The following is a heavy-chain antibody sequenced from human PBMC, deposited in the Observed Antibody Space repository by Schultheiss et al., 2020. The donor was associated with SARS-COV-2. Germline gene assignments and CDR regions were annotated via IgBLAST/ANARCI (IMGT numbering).Heavy chain of an antibody. V-gene: IGHV4-39*01. D-gene: IGHD6-19*01. CDR1: GGSISSSSYY. CDR2: IYYSGST. J-gene: IGHJ4*02. CDR3: ARQGSGWYYFDY. Sequence: SQTLSLTCTVSGGSISSSSYYWGWIRQPPGKGLEWIGSIYYSGSTYYNPSLKSRVTISVDTSKNQFSLKLSSVTAADTAVYYCARQGSGWYYFDYWGQGTLVTVSS.